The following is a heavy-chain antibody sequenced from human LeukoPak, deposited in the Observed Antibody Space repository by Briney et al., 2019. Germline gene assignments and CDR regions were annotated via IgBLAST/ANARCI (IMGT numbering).Heavy chain of an antibody. CDR3: STDLGTYYHGSQRLIPIDY. J-gene: IGHJ4*02. V-gene: IGHV3-15*01. D-gene: IGHD3-10*01. Sequence: PGGSLRLSCVDSGFTFTNAWMSWVRQAPGKGLEWIGRIKSKTDGETTNYAEPVRGRFTISRDDSKSAVYLQMNSLKIEDTAVYYCSTDLGTYYHGSQRLIPIDYWGQGTLVTVSS. CDR1: GFTFTNAW. CDR2: IKSKTDGETT.